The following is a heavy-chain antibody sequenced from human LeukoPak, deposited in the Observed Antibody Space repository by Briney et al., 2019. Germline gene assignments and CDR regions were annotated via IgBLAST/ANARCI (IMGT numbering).Heavy chain of an antibody. Sequence: GGSLRLSCAAFGFPLSSYAMSWVRQAPGKGLEWVAFIRYDGSNKYYADSVKGRFTISRDNSKNTLYLQMNSLRAEDTAVYYCARDRCSGGSCHRPGYFDYWGQGTLVTVSS. J-gene: IGHJ4*02. CDR3: ARDRCSGGSCHRPGYFDY. CDR1: GFPLSSYA. V-gene: IGHV3-30*02. D-gene: IGHD2-15*01. CDR2: IRYDGSNK.